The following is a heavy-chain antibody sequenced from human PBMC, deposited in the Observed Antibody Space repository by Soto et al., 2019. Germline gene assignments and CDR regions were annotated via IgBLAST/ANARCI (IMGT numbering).Heavy chain of an antibody. V-gene: IGHV1-18*01. D-gene: IGHD1-20*01. CDR3: ARADTLTRTPQYYFVY. CDR1: GYTFTIYG. Sequence: ASVKVSCKTFGYTFTIYGISWVRQAPGQGLEWMGWISAYNGHTNYAQKLQGRVTMTMDTSRNTAFMELRGLRSDDTAVYYCARADTLTRTPQYYFVYWGPGTLVTVSS. CDR2: ISAYNGHT. J-gene: IGHJ4*01.